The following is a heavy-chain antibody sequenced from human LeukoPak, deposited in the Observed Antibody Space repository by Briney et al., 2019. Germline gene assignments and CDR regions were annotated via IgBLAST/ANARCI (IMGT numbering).Heavy chain of an antibody. Sequence: GGSVTLSCAASGFTFSRYALSWLRQAPGKGLEWVSAISGSGGSTYYADSVKGRFTISRDNSRNTLYLQMNSLRAEDTAVYYCAREPGPGYFDYWGQGTLVTVSS. CDR1: GFTFSRYA. CDR3: AREPGPGYFDY. D-gene: IGHD1-14*01. V-gene: IGHV3-23*01. CDR2: ISGSGGST. J-gene: IGHJ4*02.